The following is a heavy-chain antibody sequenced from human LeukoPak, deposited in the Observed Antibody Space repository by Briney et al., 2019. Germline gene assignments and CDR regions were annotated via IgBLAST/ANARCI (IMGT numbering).Heavy chain of an antibody. Sequence: GGSLRLSCAASGFTFGSYAMTWVPQAPGRGLDWVSVISGSGATIHYADSVRGRFTVSRDNSKNILYLQMNSLRAEDTAIYYCAKGPAATTCCPFDSWGQGTLVTVSS. CDR2: ISGSGATI. CDR1: GFTFGSYA. CDR3: AKGPAATTCCPFDS. J-gene: IGHJ4*02. D-gene: IGHD2-2*01. V-gene: IGHV3-23*01.